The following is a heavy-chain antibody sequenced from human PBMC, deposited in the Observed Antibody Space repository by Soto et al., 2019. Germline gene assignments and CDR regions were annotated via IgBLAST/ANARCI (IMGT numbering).Heavy chain of an antibody. J-gene: IGHJ3*02. CDR1: GGFVSSGSYY. Sequence: QVPLQQWGAGLLKPSETLSLTCAVYGGFVSSGSYYWSWLRQPPGKGLEWIGEMSHSGGSHFNPSLKSRVTISVDTSKNQSSLKMSSVTAADTALYYCARVERGTATTVVDAFDIWGPGTMVTVSS. CDR2: MSHSGGS. CDR3: ARVERGTATTVVDAFDI. D-gene: IGHD1-1*01. V-gene: IGHV4-34*01.